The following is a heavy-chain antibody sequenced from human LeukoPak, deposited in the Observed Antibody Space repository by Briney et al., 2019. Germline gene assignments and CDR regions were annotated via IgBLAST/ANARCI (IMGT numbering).Heavy chain of an antibody. D-gene: IGHD3-10*01. J-gene: IGHJ6*03. CDR2: INHSGST. V-gene: IGHV4-34*01. CDR3: ARGSRITIVRGGRNYYYYMDV. CDR1: GGSFSGYY. Sequence: PSETLSLTCAVYGGSFSGYYWSWMRQPPGKGLEWIGEINHSGSTNYNPSLKSRVTISVDTSKNQLSLKLSSVTAADTAVYYCARGSRITIVRGGRNYYYYMDVWGKGTTVTVSS.